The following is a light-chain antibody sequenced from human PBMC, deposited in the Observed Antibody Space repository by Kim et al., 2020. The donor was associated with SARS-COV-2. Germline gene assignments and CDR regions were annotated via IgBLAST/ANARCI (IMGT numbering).Light chain of an antibody. CDR2: AAS. CDR1: QSISSH. CDR3: QQSHISPFT. J-gene: IGKJ3*01. V-gene: IGKV1-39*01. Sequence: DIQMTQSPSSLSASVGDRVTITCRTSQSISSHLNWYHQKPGRAPKLLISAASTLQGGVPSRFSGSGSETDFTLTISSLQPEDFATYFCQQSHISPFTFGPGTKVDIK.